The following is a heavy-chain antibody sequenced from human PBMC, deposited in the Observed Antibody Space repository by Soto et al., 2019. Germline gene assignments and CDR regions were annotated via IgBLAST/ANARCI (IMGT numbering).Heavy chain of an antibody. J-gene: IGHJ4*02. Sequence: QVQLVQSGAEVKKPGASVKVSCKASGYTFATYAMHWVRQAPGQRLEWMGWIDAGNDNTKYSQNFHGRVTITRDTXXXXXXXXXXXXXXXXXXXXXXXXXXXXXYGDPLDYWGQGTLVTVSS. D-gene: IGHD4-17*01. CDR3: XXXXXXXYGDPLDY. CDR1: GYTFATYA. V-gene: IGHV1-3*01. CDR2: IDAGNDNT.